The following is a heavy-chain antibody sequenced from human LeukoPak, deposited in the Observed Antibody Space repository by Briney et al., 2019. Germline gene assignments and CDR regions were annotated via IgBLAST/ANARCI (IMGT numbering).Heavy chain of an antibody. CDR1: GYTFTGYY. J-gene: IGHJ4*02. CDR2: INPNSGGT. CDR3: ARGLVGATAQGVDY. D-gene: IGHD1-26*01. V-gene: IGHV1-2*02. Sequence: ASVKVSFKASGYTFTGYYMHWVRQAPGQGLEWMGWINPNSGGTNYAQKFQGRVTMTRDTSISTAYMELSRLRSDDTAVYYCARGLVGATAQGVDYWGQGTLVTVSS.